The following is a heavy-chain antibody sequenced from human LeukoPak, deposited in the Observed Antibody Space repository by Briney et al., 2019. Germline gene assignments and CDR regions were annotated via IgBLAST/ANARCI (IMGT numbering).Heavy chain of an antibody. V-gene: IGHV4-34*12. J-gene: IGHJ3*02. CDR3: ARANYYDTSGYSRGAFDI. CDR2: IFHTGST. CDR1: GASFRNYY. Sequence: SETLSLTCAVYGASFRNYYWSWIRQPPGKGLEWIGSIFHTGSTYYNPSLKSRVTMSVDTSKNQFSLKLSSVTAADTAFYYCARANYYDTSGYSRGAFDIWGQGTMVTVSS. D-gene: IGHD3-22*01.